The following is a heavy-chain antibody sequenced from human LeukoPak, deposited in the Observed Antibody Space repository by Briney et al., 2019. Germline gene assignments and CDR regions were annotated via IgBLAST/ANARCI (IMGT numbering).Heavy chain of an antibody. Sequence: PSETLSLTCTVSSGSISSYYWSWIRQPPGKGLEWIGYIYYSGSTNYNPSLKSRVTISVDTSKNQFSLKLSSVTAADTAVYYCARGYISGYSYGFEGYYYYMDVWGKGTTVTVSS. CDR3: ARGYISGYSYGFEGYYYYMDV. V-gene: IGHV4-59*01. CDR2: IYYSGST. CDR1: SGSISSYY. J-gene: IGHJ6*03. D-gene: IGHD5-18*01.